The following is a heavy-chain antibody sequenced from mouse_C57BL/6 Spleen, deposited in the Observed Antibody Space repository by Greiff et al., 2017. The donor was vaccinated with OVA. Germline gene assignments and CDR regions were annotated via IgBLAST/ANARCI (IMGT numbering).Heavy chain of an antibody. J-gene: IGHJ4*01. V-gene: IGHV1-63*01. D-gene: IGHD1-1*01. CDR1: GYTFTNYW. CDR3: ARRDYYGSSLYAMDY. Sequence: VKLVESGAELVRPGTSVKMSCKASGYTFTNYWIGWAKQRPGHGLEWIGDIYPGGGYTNYNEKFKGTATLTADKSSSTAYMQVRSLTSEDSAIYYCARRDYYGSSLYAMDYWGQGTSVTVSS. CDR2: IYPGGGYT.